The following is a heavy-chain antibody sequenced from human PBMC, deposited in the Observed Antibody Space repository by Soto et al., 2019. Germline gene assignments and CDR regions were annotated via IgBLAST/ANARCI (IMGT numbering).Heavy chain of an antibody. D-gene: IGHD2-2*01. CDR1: GYTFTSYG. V-gene: IGHV1-18*01. CDR3: ARKYCSSTSCYADYYYYMDV. CDR2: ISAYNGNT. J-gene: IGHJ6*03. Sequence: ASVKVSCKASGYTFTSYGISWVRQAPGQGLEWMGWISAYNGNTNYAQKLQGRVTMTTDTSTSTAYTELRSLRSDDTAVYYCARKYCSSTSCYADYYYYMDVWGKGTTVTVSS.